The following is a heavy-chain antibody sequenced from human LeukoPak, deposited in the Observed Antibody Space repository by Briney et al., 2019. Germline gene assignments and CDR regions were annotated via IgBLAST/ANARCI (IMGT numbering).Heavy chain of an antibody. Sequence: ASVKVSCKASGYTFTSYDINWVRQATGQGLEWMGWMNPNSGNTGYAQKFQGRVTMTRNTSISTAYMELSSLRSEDTAVYYCARAARRDGYNHFDYWGQGTLVTVSS. CDR1: GYTFTSYD. CDR2: MNPNSGNT. J-gene: IGHJ4*02. D-gene: IGHD5-24*01. V-gene: IGHV1-8*01. CDR3: ARAARRDGYNHFDY.